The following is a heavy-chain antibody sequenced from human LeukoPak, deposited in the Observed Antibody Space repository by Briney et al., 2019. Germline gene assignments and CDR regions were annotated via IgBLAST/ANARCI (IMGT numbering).Heavy chain of an antibody. CDR2: ISSSSSYI. Sequence: GGSLRLSCAASGFTFSSYSINWVRQAPEKGLEWVSSISSSSSYIYYADSVKGRFTISRDNSKNTLYLQMGSLRAEDMAVYYCARGYYDSSGYYSPGYFDYWGQGTLVTVSS. CDR1: GFTFSSYS. CDR3: ARGYYDSSGYYSPGYFDY. D-gene: IGHD3-22*01. V-gene: IGHV3-21*01. J-gene: IGHJ4*02.